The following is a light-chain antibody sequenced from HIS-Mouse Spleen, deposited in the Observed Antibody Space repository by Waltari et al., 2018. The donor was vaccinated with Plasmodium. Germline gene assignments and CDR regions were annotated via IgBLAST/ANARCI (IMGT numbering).Light chain of an antibody. CDR3: SSYTSSSTLV. Sequence: QSALTQPASVSGSPGQSITIPCTGTSSDVGGYYYGDWYKQHPGKPPKLMIYDVSKRPSGVSNRFSGSKSGNTASLTISGLQAEDEADYYCSSYTSSSTLVFGGGTKLTVL. CDR2: DVS. J-gene: IGLJ2*01. V-gene: IGLV2-14*03. CDR1: SSDVGGYYY.